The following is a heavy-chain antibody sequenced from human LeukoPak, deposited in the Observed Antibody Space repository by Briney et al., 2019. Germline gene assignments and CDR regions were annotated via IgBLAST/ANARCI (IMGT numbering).Heavy chain of an antibody. CDR2: IYYSGST. J-gene: IGHJ6*02. CDR3: ARDRLYYGSGSYYNPHEVYGMDV. D-gene: IGHD3-10*01. V-gene: IGHV4-31*03. Sequence: PSETLSLTCTVSGGSISSGAYYWSWIRQHPGKGLEWIGYIYYSGSTYYNPSLKSRVTISVDTSKNQFSLKLSSVTAADTAVYYCARDRLYYGSGSYYNPHEVYGMDVWGQGTTVTVSS. CDR1: GGSISSGAYY.